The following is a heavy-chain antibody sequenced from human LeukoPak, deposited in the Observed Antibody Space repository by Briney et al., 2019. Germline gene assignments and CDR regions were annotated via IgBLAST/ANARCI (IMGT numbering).Heavy chain of an antibody. CDR1: GFTFSSYA. V-gene: IGHV3-23*01. CDR2: ISDSGDYT. D-gene: IGHD2-8*01. Sequence: PGGSLRLSCAGSGFTFSSYAMSWVRQAPGKGLEWVSAISDSGDYTYYADSVKRRFTISRDNSKNTLYLHVNSLRAEDTAVYYCAKDTSIGKYCTSGVCSPFDYWGQGTLVTVSS. J-gene: IGHJ4*02. CDR3: AKDTSIGKYCTSGVCSPFDY.